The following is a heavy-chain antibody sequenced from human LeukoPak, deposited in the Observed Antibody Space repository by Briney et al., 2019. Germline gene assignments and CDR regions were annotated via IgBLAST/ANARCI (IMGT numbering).Heavy chain of an antibody. CDR1: GGSISSYY. CDR2: INHSGST. Sequence: SETLSLTCTVSGGSISSYYWSWIRQPPGKGLEWIGEINHSGSTNYNPSLKSRVTISVDTSKNQFSLKLSSVTAADTAVYYCARGDAENKKKHIVVVTAILKYFDYWGQGTLVTVSS. V-gene: IGHV4-34*01. D-gene: IGHD2-21*02. CDR3: ARGDAENKKKHIVVVTAILKYFDY. J-gene: IGHJ4*02.